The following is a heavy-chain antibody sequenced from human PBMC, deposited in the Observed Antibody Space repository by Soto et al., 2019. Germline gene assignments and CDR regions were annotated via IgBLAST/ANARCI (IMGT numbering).Heavy chain of an antibody. CDR1: GYSFTSYW. D-gene: IGHD3-22*01. J-gene: IGHJ6*02. V-gene: IGHV5-10-1*01. CDR3: ARRNYYDSSGYYYQDYYYGMDV. CDR2: IDPSDSYT. Sequence: HGASLKISCKGSGYSFTSYWISWVRQMPGKGLEWMGRIDPSDSYTNYSPSFQGHVTISADKSISTAYLQWSSLKASDTAMYYCARRNYYDSSGYYYQDYYYGMDVWGQGTTVTVSS.